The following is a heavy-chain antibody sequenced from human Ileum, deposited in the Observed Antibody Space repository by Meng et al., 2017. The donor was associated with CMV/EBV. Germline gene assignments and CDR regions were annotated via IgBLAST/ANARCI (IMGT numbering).Heavy chain of an antibody. Sequence: GESLKISCAATGIAFSSYWMDWVRQAPGKGLEWVASIRNDGKEIFYADSVKGRFTISRDNARSVLSLQMSGLRVEDTAIYYCVNIWEGDYWGRGAMVTVSS. J-gene: IGHJ4*02. CDR3: VNIWEGDY. D-gene: IGHD1-26*01. CDR2: IRNDGKEI. CDR1: GIAFSSYW. V-gene: IGHV3-7*01.